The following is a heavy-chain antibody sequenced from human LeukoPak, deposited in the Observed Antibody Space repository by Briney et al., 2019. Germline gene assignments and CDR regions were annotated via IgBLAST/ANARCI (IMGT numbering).Heavy chain of an antibody. CDR1: GGSISSSSYY. Sequence: SETLSLTCTVSGGSISSSSYYWGWIRQPPGKGLEWIGSIYYSGSTYYNPSLKSRVTISVDTSKNQFSLKLSSVTAADTAVYYCESLGDGYNYYFDYWGQGTLVTVSS. J-gene: IGHJ4*02. V-gene: IGHV4-39*01. CDR2: IYYSGST. CDR3: ESLGDGYNYYFDY. D-gene: IGHD5-24*01.